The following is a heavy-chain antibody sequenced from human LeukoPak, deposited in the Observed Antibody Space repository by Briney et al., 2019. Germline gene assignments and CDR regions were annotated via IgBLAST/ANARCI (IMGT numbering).Heavy chain of an antibody. CDR1: GFAFSNAW. CDR3: IHLTKADD. CDR2: FKSKTDGGTT. D-gene: IGHD3-9*01. Sequence: GGSLRLSCAASGFAFSNAWMNWVRQAPGKGLEWVGRFKSKTDGGTTDYAAPVKGRFTISRDDSNNTLYLQMNSLKTEDTAVYYCIHLTKADDWGRGTLVTVSS. V-gene: IGHV3-15*01. J-gene: IGHJ4*02.